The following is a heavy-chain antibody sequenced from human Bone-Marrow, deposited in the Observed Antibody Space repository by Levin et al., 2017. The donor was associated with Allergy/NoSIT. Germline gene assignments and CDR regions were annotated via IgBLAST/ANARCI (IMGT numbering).Heavy chain of an antibody. Sequence: GSLRLSCTVSGGSISGSTSYWGWIRQPPGRGLEWIGRIFYSGTTYYNPSLKSRVTISVDTSKNQFSLNLRSVTAADTAVYYCARVSAYCGLDCSNWFDPWGQGTLVTVSS. J-gene: IGHJ5*02. CDR2: IFYSGTT. CDR3: ARVSAYCGLDCSNWFDP. V-gene: IGHV4-39*07. CDR1: GGSISGSTSY. D-gene: IGHD2-21*02.